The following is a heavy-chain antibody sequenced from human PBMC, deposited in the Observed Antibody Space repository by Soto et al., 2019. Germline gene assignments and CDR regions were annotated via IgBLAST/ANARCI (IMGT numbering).Heavy chain of an antibody. CDR3: VKAPRRNCYGLDV. V-gene: IGHV3-64D*06. Sequence: GGSLRLSCSASGFPFSSYAMHWVRQDPGEGVEYVLAISSNGGSTYYEDSVKGRATISRDNSKNTLYLQMSSLRAEDTAVYFCVKAPRRNCYGLDVWGQGTTVTVSS. CDR2: ISSNGGST. J-gene: IGHJ6*02. CDR1: GFPFSSYA.